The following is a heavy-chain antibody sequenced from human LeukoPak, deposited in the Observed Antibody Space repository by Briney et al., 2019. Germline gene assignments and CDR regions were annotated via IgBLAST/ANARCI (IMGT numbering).Heavy chain of an antibody. D-gene: IGHD6-13*01. J-gene: IGHJ5*02. CDR2: IYNSGST. CDR3: AREEVGSSWYGNWFDP. CDR1: GGSISRGSYY. V-gene: IGHV4-61*02. Sequence: ASETLSLTCIVSGGSISRGSYYWSWIRQPTGKGLEWMGRIYNSGSTNYNPSLKSRVTMSVDTSKNQFSLKLSSVTAADTAVYYCAREEVGSSWYGNWFDPWGQGTLVTVSS.